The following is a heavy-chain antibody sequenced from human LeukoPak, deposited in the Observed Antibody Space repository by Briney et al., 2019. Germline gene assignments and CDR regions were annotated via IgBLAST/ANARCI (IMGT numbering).Heavy chain of an antibody. CDR1: GFTFSSYG. V-gene: IGHV3-33*01. Sequence: GGSLRLSCAASGFTFSSYGMHWVRQAPGKGLEWVAVIWYDGSNKYYADSVKGRFTISRDNAENSLYLQMNSLRAEDTAVYYCARQDYTADYWGQGTLVTVSS. CDR2: IWYDGSNK. J-gene: IGHJ4*02. D-gene: IGHD4-11*01. CDR3: ARQDYTADY.